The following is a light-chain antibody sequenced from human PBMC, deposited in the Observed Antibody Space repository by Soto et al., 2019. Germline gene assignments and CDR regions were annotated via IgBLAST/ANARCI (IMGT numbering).Light chain of an antibody. CDR2: GNS. CDR1: SSNIGAGYD. Sequence: QSVLTQPPSVSGAPGQRVTISCTVSSSNIGAGYDVHWYQQLPGTAPKLLIYGNSNRPSGVPDRFSGSKSGTSASLAITGLQAEDEADYYCQSYDSSLSGSAYVFGTGTKLTVL. V-gene: IGLV1-40*01. CDR3: QSYDSSLSGSAYV. J-gene: IGLJ1*01.